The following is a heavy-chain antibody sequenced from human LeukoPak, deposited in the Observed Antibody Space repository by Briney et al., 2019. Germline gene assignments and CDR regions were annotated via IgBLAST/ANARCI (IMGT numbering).Heavy chain of an antibody. D-gene: IGHD1-26*01. Sequence: SETLSLTCTVSGGSINNYYWSWIRQPPGKGLEWIGHIYYSGNTNYNPSLKGRVTISVDTSNNQFSLRLSSVTAADTAVYYCASTLVGALYFDYWGQGTLVTVSS. J-gene: IGHJ4*02. V-gene: IGHV4-59*01. CDR3: ASTLVGALYFDY. CDR2: IYYSGNT. CDR1: GGSINNYY.